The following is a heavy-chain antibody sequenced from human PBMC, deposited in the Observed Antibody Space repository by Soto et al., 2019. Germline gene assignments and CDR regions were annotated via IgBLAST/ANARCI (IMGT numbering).Heavy chain of an antibody. CDR2: IYYSERASYNSGST. V-gene: IGHV4-39*01. Sequence: PSETLSLTCTVSGDSMTSSSYYWGWIRQPPGKGLEWIGSIYYSERASYNSGSTYYSPSLKSRVTISGDTPKSQFSLKLSSVTAADTAVYYCARHTRNQFDPWGQGTLVTVS. CDR1: GDSMTSSSYY. J-gene: IGHJ5*02. CDR3: ARHTRNQFDP.